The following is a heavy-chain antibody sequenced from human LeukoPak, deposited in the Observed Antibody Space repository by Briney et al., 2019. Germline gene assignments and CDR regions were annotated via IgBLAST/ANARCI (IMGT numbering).Heavy chain of an antibody. Sequence: GGSLRLSCEASGFTFSSYAMHWVRQAPGKGLEWAAIISYDGSSKYYADSVKGRFTISRDNSKITMYLQMNSLRPEDTAVYYCARALAVASSTYYYGMDVWGQGTTVTVSS. V-gene: IGHV3-30-3*01. J-gene: IGHJ6*02. CDR2: ISYDGSSK. CDR3: ARALAVASSTYYYGMDV. CDR1: GFTFSSYA. D-gene: IGHD6-19*01.